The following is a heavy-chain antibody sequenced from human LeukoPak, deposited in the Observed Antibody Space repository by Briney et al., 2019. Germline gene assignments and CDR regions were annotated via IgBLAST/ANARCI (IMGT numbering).Heavy chain of an antibody. CDR2: ISYDGSNK. CDR3: AKIPPWGSGGSCYFCNWFDP. D-gene: IGHD2-15*01. CDR1: GFTFSSYG. Sequence: GGPLRLSCAASGFTFSSYGMHWLRQAPGKGLEGVADISYDGSNKYYADPVKGRFTISRDNSKNTLYLQMNSLRAEDTAVYHCAKIPPWGSGGSCYFCNWFDPWGQGTLVTVSS. J-gene: IGHJ5*02. V-gene: IGHV3-30*18.